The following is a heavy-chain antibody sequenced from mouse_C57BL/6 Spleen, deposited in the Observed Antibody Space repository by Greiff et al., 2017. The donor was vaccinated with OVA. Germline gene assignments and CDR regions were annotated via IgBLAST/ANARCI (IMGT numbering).Heavy chain of an antibody. CDR3: ARYLDGYYDYAMDY. J-gene: IGHJ4*01. V-gene: IGHV1-64*01. CDR1: GYTFTSYW. D-gene: IGHD2-3*01. CDR2: IHPNSGST. Sequence: VKLQQPGAELVKPGASVKLSCKASGYTFTSYWMHWVKQRPGQGLEWIGMIHPNSGSTNYNEKFKSKATLTVDKSSSTAYMQLSSLTSEDSAVYYCARYLDGYYDYAMDYWGQGTSVTVSS.